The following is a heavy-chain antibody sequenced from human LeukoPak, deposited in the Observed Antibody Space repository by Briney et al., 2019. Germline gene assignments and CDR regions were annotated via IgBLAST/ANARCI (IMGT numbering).Heavy chain of an antibody. J-gene: IGHJ5*02. Sequence: ASVKVSCKASEYTFTSYDINRVRQATGQGLEWMGWMNPNSGNTGYAQKFQGRVTMTRNTSISTAYMELSSLRSEDTAVYYCARGGTYYYDSSGYYYHWGQGTLVTVSS. V-gene: IGHV1-8*01. CDR3: ARGGTYYYDSSGYYYH. CDR1: EYTFTSYD. CDR2: MNPNSGNT. D-gene: IGHD3-22*01.